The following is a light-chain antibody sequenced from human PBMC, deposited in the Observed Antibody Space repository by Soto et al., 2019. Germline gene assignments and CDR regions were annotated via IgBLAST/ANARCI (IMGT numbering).Light chain of an antibody. Sequence: DIVMTQIPVSLPVTPGEPASISCKSSQSLLHSHGYNYMDWYLQKPGQSPQLLIYFGSYRASGVADRFSGRGSGTNFTLRISRVETDDFGIYYCMQALQVPITFGQGTRLAMK. V-gene: IGKV2-28*01. CDR2: FGS. J-gene: IGKJ5*01. CDR3: MQALQVPIT. CDR1: QSLLHSHGYNY.